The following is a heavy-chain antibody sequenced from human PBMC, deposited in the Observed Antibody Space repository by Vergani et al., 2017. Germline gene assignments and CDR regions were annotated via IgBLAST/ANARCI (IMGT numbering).Heavy chain of an antibody. D-gene: IGHD3-3*01. Sequence: EVQLVESGGGLVQPGGSLRLSCAASGFSLSRFWMSWVRQAPEKGLEWVAHISPDGSATSYVDSVKGRFTISRDNAKNSLYLQMNSLRAEDTAVYYCARDLRGGKYYDFQANYYYYMDVWGKGTTVTVSS. J-gene: IGHJ6*03. CDR2: ISPDGSAT. CDR3: ARDLRGGKYYDFQANYYYYMDV. CDR1: GFSLSRFW. V-gene: IGHV3-7*01.